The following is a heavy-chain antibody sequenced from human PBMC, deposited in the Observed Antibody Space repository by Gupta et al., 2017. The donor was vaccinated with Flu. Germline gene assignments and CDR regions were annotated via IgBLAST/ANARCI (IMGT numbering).Heavy chain of an antibody. D-gene: IGHD3-3*02. CDR2: IWYDGSNK. V-gene: IGHV3-33*01. CDR1: GFTFSSYG. CDR3: ARDGSFLEWLLGHYGMDV. J-gene: IGHJ6*02. Sequence: QVQLVESGGGVVQPGRSLRLSCAASGFTFSSYGMHWVRQAPGKGLEWVAVIWYDGSNKYYADSVKGRFTISRDNSKNTLYLQMNSLRAEDTAVYYCARDGSFLEWLLGHYGMDVWGQGTTVTVSS.